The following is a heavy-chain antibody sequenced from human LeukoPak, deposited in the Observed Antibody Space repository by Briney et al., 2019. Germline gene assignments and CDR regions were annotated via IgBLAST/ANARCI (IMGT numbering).Heavy chain of an antibody. CDR3: ARVLRPYYFDY. J-gene: IGHJ4*02. V-gene: IGHV3-30*04. CDR2: ISYDGSNK. Sequence: GGSLRLSCAASGFTFSSYAMHWVRQAPGKGLEWVAVISYDGSNKYYADSVKGRFTISRDNAKNSLYLQMNSLRAEDTAVYYCARVLRPYYFDYWGQGTLVTVSS. CDR1: GFTFSSYA. D-gene: IGHD5/OR15-5a*01.